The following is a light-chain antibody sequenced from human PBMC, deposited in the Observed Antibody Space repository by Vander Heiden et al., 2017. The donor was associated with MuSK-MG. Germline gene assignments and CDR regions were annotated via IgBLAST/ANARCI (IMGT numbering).Light chain of an antibody. CDR2: GNS. J-gene: IGLJ3*02. CDR1: SSNIGAGYD. Sequence: QSVLTQPPSVSAAPGQRVTISCPGSSSNIGAGYDVHWYQQLPGTAPKLLIYGNSNRPSGVPDRFSGSKPGTSASLAITGLQAEDDADYYCQSYDSSLTVWVFGGGTKLTVL. CDR3: QSYDSSLTVWV. V-gene: IGLV1-40*01.